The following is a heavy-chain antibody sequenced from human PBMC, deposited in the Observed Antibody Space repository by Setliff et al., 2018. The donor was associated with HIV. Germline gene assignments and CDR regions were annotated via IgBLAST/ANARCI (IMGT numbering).Heavy chain of an antibody. V-gene: IGHV4-59*02. J-gene: IGHJ3*02. Sequence: PSETLSLTCTVSGDSVSGYYWTWIRQPPGKGLEWIGYIFYSGSTNYNPSLQSRVTISVDTSKNQFSLKLSSVTAADTAVYYCARSSRLGWSSYGAFDIWGQGTMVTVSS. CDR1: GDSVSGYY. D-gene: IGHD6-19*01. CDR2: IFYSGST. CDR3: ARSSRLGWSSYGAFDI.